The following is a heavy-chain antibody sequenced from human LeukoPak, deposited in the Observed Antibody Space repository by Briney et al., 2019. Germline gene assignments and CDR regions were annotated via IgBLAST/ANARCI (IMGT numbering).Heavy chain of an antibody. Sequence: GGSLRLSCAASGFTFSTYALSWVRQAPGKGLEWVSSIVGSGGSTFYADSVKGRFSISRDNSKHTLYLQMNTLRADDTAVYYCAKDGSNDWRWGAFDVWGQGTMVTVSS. CDR1: GFTFSTYA. CDR2: IVGSGGST. CDR3: AKDGSNDWRWGAFDV. D-gene: IGHD2-15*01. J-gene: IGHJ3*01. V-gene: IGHV3-23*01.